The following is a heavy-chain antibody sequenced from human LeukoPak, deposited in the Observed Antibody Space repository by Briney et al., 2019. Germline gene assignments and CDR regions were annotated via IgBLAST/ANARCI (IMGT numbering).Heavy chain of an antibody. J-gene: IGHJ4*02. CDR3: ARDATEYGDSHFDW. Sequence: GRSLRLSCSASGFSFSSYGMHWVRQAPGKGLEWVGVIWHDGSHQYYADPEKGRFTISRDNSRNTVYLQMDRLRVEDTAVYYCARDATEYGDSHFDWWGQGTLVTVSS. CDR2: IWHDGSHQ. CDR1: GFSFSSYG. V-gene: IGHV3-33*01. D-gene: IGHD4-17*01.